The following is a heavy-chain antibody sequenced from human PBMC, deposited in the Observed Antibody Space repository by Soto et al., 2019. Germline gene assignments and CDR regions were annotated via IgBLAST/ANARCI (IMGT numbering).Heavy chain of an antibody. Sequence: QVQLVESGGGVVQPGKSLRLSCAASGFTFSSYAMHWVRQAPGKGLEWVAVISYDGSNEYYADSVKGRFTISRDNSKNTLYREMNSLRAEDTAVYYCARVMGESSGVSYYYGMDVWGQGTTVTVSS. J-gene: IGHJ6*02. D-gene: IGHD2-15*01. V-gene: IGHV3-30-3*01. CDR1: GFTFSSYA. CDR3: ARVMGESSGVSYYYGMDV. CDR2: ISYDGSNE.